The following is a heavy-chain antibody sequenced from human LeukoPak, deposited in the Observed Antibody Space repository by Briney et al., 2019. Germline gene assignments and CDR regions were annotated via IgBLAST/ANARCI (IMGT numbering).Heavy chain of an antibody. D-gene: IGHD6-13*01. CDR2: IRSDGIFT. V-gene: IGHV3-74*01. CDR1: GFTFTDYW. CDR3: AKDLSPAGYSSSWYSDY. Sequence: GGSLTLSCAASGFTFTDYWMHWVRQAPGQGPVWLSRIRSDGIFTNHADSVSGRFSISRDNAKNTLYLQMDSLRAEDTAVYYCAKDLSPAGYSSSWYSDYWGQGTLVTVSS. J-gene: IGHJ4*02.